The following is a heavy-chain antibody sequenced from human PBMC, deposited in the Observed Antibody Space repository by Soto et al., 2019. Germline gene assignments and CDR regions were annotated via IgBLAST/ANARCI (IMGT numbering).Heavy chain of an antibody. CDR2: IYYIGTT. V-gene: IGHV4-30-4*01. CDR1: GDSIGSGDYY. J-gene: IGHJ5*02. CDR3: ARGSTYYGFVT. D-gene: IGHD3-10*01. Sequence: QVQLQESGPRLVKPSQTLSLTCTVSGDSIGSGDYYWTWIRQPPGKGLEWIGYIYYIGTTFYNPSLESRVNISVDTSKNQFSLRVTSVTAADTAVYYCARGSTYYGFVTWGQATLITVSS.